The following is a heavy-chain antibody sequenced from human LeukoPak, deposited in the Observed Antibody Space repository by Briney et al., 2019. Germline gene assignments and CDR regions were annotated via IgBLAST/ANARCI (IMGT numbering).Heavy chain of an antibody. CDR2: IGFQSGI. J-gene: IGHJ3*01. V-gene: IGHV3-13*01. Sequence: GGSLRLSCVASGFTFGRTVMHWIRQPIGKGLEWVSGIGFQSGIHYLDSVKGRFTVSRENAHNSLYLQMNSLTAGDTATYYCVREVYSSGRAPVFDFSGQGTTVTVSS. CDR3: VREVYSSGRAPVFDF. CDR1: GFTFGRTV. D-gene: IGHD6-19*01.